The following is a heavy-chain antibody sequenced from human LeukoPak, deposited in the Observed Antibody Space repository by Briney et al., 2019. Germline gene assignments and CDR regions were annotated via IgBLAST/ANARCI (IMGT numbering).Heavy chain of an antibody. CDR3: ARWLGGFGESYFDY. D-gene: IGHD3-10*01. Sequence: PGGSLRLSCAASGFTFSSYSMNWVRQAPGKGLEWVSSISSSSSYIYYADTVKGRFTISRDNAKNSLYLQMNSLRAEDTAMYYCARWLGGFGESYFDYWGQGTLVTVSS. CDR1: GFTFSSYS. J-gene: IGHJ4*02. V-gene: IGHV3-21*01. CDR2: ISSSSSYI.